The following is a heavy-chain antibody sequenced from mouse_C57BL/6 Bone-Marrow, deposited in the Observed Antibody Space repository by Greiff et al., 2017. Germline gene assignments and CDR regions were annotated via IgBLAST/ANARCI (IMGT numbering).Heavy chain of an antibody. J-gene: IGHJ3*01. CDR2: IDPSDSYT. V-gene: IGHV1-50*01. Sequence: QVQLQQPGAELVKPGASVKLSCKASGYTFTSYWMQWVKQRPGQGLEWSGEIDPSDSYTNYNQKFKGKATLTVDTSSSTAYMQLSSLTSEDSAVYYCASDGYFAWFAYWGQGTLVTVSA. D-gene: IGHD2-3*01. CDR1: GYTFTSYW. CDR3: ASDGYFAWFAY.